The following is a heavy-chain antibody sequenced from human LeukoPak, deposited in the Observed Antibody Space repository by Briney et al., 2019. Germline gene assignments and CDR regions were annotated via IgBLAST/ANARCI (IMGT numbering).Heavy chain of an antibody. V-gene: IGHV3-7*01. J-gene: IGHJ5*02. CDR3: ATRSGGT. Sequence: TGGSLRLFCAASGFTFNTYWMTWVRQAPGKGLEWVANINQDGSENYFLDSVKGRFTISRDNAKNSLYLQMNSLRAEDTAVYYCATRSGGTWGQGTLVTVSS. D-gene: IGHD2-15*01. CDR2: INQDGSEN. CDR1: GFTFNTYW.